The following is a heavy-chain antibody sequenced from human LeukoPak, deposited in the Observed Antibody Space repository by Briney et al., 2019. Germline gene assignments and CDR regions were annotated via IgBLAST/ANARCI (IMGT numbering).Heavy chain of an antibody. V-gene: IGHV3-23*01. Sequence: GGSLRLSCAASGLTFTSYSMNWVRQAPGKGLEWVSTISGGGGSTHYADSVKGRFTISRDNSKNTLYLQVNSLRAEDTAVYYCAKGGKWDVTPFDYWGQGTLVTVSS. CDR1: GLTFTSYS. CDR3: AKGGKWDVTPFDY. D-gene: IGHD1-26*01. CDR2: ISGGGGST. J-gene: IGHJ4*02.